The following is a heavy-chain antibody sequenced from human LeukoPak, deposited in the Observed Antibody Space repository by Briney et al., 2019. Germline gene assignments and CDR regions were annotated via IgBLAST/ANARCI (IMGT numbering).Heavy chain of an antibody. Sequence: EGSLRLSCAASGFTFSSYGMHWVRQAPGKGLEWVAFIRYDGSNKYYADSVKGRFSISRDNSKNTLYLQMNSLRAEDTAVYYCAKEPSSSWPRFDYWGQGTLVTVSS. CDR2: IRYDGSNK. CDR1: GFTFSSYG. D-gene: IGHD6-13*01. V-gene: IGHV3-30*02. CDR3: AKEPSSSWPRFDY. J-gene: IGHJ4*02.